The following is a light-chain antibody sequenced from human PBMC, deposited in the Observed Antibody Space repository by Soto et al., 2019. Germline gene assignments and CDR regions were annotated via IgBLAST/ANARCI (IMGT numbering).Light chain of an antibody. CDR2: GAS. Sequence: EIVMTQSPATLSVSPGERATLSCRASQSVSSNLAWYQQKPGQAPRLLIYGASIRATGIPARFSGSGSGTEFTLTISSLQSEDFAVYYCQQYNNWPWTFGQGTKVAIK. CDR1: QSVSSN. J-gene: IGKJ1*01. V-gene: IGKV3D-15*01. CDR3: QQYNNWPWT.